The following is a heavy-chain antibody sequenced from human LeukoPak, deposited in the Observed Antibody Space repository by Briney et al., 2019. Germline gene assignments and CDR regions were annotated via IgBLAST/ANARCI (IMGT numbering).Heavy chain of an antibody. J-gene: IGHJ4*02. D-gene: IGHD6-13*01. V-gene: IGHV1-2*02. CDR1: GYTFTGYY. CDR3: ARDRAGGGFDY. CDR2: INPNSGGT. Sequence: ASVKVSCKASGYTFTGYYMHWVRQAPGQGLEWMGWINPNSGGTNYAQKFQGRVTMTRDTSISTAHMELSRPRSDDTAVYYCARDRAGGGFDYWGQGTLVTVSS.